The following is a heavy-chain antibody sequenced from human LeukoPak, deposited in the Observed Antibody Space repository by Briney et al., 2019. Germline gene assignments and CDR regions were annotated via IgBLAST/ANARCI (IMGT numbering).Heavy chain of an antibody. J-gene: IGHJ2*01. CDR1: GFTFSSYS. Sequence: GGSLRLSCAASGFTFSSYSMNWVRQAPGKGLEWVSSISSSSSYIYYADSVKGRFTISRDNAKNSLYLQMNSLRAEDTAVYYCARVSGYCSSTSCSRYWYFDLWGRGTLVTVSS. CDR2: ISSSSSYI. V-gene: IGHV3-21*01. D-gene: IGHD2-2*01. CDR3: ARVSGYCSSTSCSRYWYFDL.